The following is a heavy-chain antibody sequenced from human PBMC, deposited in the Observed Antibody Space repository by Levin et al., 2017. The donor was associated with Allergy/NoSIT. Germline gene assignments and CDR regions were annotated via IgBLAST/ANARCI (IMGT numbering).Heavy chain of an antibody. Sequence: SETLSLTCSVSGYSITSDHSWGWIRQSPGKGLEWIGSMYHTGSISYNPSLKSRVTNSRDTSKNQFFMSLSSVTATDTAVYYCVRERVGYFDIWGPGIMVTVST. J-gene: IGHJ3*02. CDR2: MYHTGSI. CDR3: VRERVGYFDI. D-gene: IGHD3-22*01. V-gene: IGHV4-38-2*02. CDR1: GYSITSDHS.